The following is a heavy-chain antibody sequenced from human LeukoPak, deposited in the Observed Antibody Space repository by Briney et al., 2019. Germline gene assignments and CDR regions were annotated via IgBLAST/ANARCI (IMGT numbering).Heavy chain of an antibody. CDR3: AEDHWSSSGDYFDY. Sequence: GGSLRLPCAASGFTFSSYGMHWVRQAPGKGLEWVAVIWYDGSNKYYADSVKGRFTISRDNSKNTLYLQMNSLRAEDTAVYYCAEDHWSSSGDYFDYWGQGTLVTVSS. J-gene: IGHJ4*02. CDR1: GFTFSSYG. D-gene: IGHD7-27*01. V-gene: IGHV3-33*06. CDR2: IWYDGSNK.